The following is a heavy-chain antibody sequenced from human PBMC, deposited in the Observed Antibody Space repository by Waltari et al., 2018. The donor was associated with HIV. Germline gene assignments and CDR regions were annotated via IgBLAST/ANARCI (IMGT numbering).Heavy chain of an antibody. J-gene: IGHJ4*02. CDR2: IYYSGST. D-gene: IGHD5-12*01. CDR1: GGSIRSGGYY. CDR3: ARNKRDGYKGSYFDY. V-gene: IGHV4-31*01. Sequence: QVQLQESGPGLVKPSQTLSLTCTVSGGSIRSGGYYWSWIRQHPGKGLEWIGYIYYSGSTYYNPSLKSLVTISVDTSKNQFSLKLSSVTAADTAVYYCARNKRDGYKGSYFDYWGQGTLVTVSS.